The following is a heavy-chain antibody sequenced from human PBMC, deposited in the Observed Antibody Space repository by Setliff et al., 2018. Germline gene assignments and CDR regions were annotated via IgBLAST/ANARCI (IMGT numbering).Heavy chain of an antibody. D-gene: IGHD6-19*01. CDR3: ARSRTIAVKGGVFAV. V-gene: IGHV4-4*02. CDR1: GGSITSSTW. J-gene: IGHJ2*01. CDR2: INHSGTT. Sequence: LSLTCAVSGGSITSSTWWSWVRQPPEKGLEWIGEINHSGTTNYHPSLRSRVTISVDTSKNQFSLKVSSVTAADTAVYYCARSRTIAVKGGVFAVWGRGTLVTVSS.